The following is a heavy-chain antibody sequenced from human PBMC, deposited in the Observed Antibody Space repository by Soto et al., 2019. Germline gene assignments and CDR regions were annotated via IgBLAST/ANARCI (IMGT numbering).Heavy chain of an antibody. D-gene: IGHD3-3*02. V-gene: IGHV1-69*12. Sequence: QVQLVQSGAEVKKPGSSVKVSCKASGGTFRTSAISWVRQAPGQGLEWVGGIMPVFRRPKYAQNFQGRVTITADESTSTAYMELSSLRSDDTAVYYCARDKDRPQLGGNYYYILDVWGQGTAVTDSS. CDR2: IMPVFRRP. CDR1: GGTFRTSA. J-gene: IGHJ6*02. CDR3: ARDKDRPQLGGNYYYILDV.